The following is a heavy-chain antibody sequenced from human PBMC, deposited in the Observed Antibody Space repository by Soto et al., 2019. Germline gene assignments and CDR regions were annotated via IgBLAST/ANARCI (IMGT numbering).Heavy chain of an antibody. J-gene: IGHJ4*02. CDR3: AREGSIWPYCSGGSCHPLKYHFDY. D-gene: IGHD2-15*01. Sequence: QVQLVESGGGVVQPGRSLRLSCAASGFTFSSYAMHWVRQAPGKGLEWVAVISYDGSNKYYADSVKGRFTISRDNSKNTLYLQMNSLRAEDTAVYYCAREGSIWPYCSGGSCHPLKYHFDYWGQGTLVTVSS. V-gene: IGHV3-30-3*01. CDR1: GFTFSSYA. CDR2: ISYDGSNK.